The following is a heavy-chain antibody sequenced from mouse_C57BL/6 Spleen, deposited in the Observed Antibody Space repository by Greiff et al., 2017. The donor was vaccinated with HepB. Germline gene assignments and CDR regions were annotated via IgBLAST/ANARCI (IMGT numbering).Heavy chain of an antibody. Sequence: EVMLVESGGDLVKPGGSLKLSCAASGFTFSSYGMSWVRQTPDKRLEWVATISSGGSYTYYPDSVKGRFTISRDNAKNTLYLQMSSLKSEDTAMYYCARHESNYGGFLMDYWGQGTSVTVSS. J-gene: IGHJ4*01. CDR1: GFTFSSYG. CDR3: ARHESNYGGFLMDY. CDR2: ISSGGSYT. V-gene: IGHV5-6*01. D-gene: IGHD2-5*01.